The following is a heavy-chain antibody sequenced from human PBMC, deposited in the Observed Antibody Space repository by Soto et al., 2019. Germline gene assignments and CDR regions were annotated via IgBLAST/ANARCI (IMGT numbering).Heavy chain of an antibody. CDR2: LTGSGDST. CDR3: AKRTAVTTGDMAY. CDR1: GFTFSSFA. D-gene: IGHD4-17*01. Sequence: EVQLLESGGGLVQPGGSLRLSCAASGFTFSSFAMTWVRQAPGKGLEWVSSLTGSGDSTYYADSVKGRFTISRDNSNKTLSLQMNSLRAGDTALYYCAKRTAVTTGDMAYWGQGTVVTVSS. J-gene: IGHJ4*02. V-gene: IGHV3-23*01.